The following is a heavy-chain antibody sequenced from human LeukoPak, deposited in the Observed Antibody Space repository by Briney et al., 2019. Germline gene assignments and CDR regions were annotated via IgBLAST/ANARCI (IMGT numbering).Heavy chain of an antibody. CDR2: IKYDGSED. CDR1: GFTFSRYW. D-gene: IGHD1-1*01. Sequence: GGSLKLSCAASGFTFSRYWMSWMRQAPGKGLEWVANIKYDGSEDYYVDSVKGRFTISRDNAKNTLYLQLNSLRVEDTAVYYCKSGGAAPGSFDYWGQGTLVTVSP. V-gene: IGHV3-7*01. J-gene: IGHJ4*02. CDR3: KSGGAAPGSFDY.